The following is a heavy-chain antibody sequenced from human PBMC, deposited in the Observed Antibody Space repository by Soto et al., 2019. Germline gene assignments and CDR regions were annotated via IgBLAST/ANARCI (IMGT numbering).Heavy chain of an antibody. Sequence: QVQLQESGPGLVKPSETLSLTCTVSGGSISSYYWSWIRQPPGKGLEWMGYIYYSGSTNYNPSLKSRVTISVDTSKNQFSLKLSSVTAAETAVYYCARVRESSSWYYYYYGMDVWGQGTTVTVSS. J-gene: IGHJ6*02. CDR2: IYYSGST. CDR1: GGSISSYY. V-gene: IGHV4-59*01. CDR3: ARVRESSSWYYYYYGMDV. D-gene: IGHD6-13*01.